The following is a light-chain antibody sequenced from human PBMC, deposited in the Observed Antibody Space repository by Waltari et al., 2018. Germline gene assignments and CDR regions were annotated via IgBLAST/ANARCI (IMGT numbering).Light chain of an antibody. J-gene: IGKJ2*01. CDR1: QGITTY. Sequence: DIQLTQSPSFLSASVGDRVTITCRASQGITTYLAWYQQKPGKAPKILIYGASTLQSGAPSRFSGSGSGTEFTLTISSLQPEDFATYYCQQLHSYPRTFGQGTKLEIK. CDR2: GAS. CDR3: QQLHSYPRT. V-gene: IGKV1-9*01.